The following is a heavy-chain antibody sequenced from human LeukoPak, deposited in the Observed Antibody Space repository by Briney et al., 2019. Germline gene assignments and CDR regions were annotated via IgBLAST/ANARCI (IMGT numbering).Heavy chain of an antibody. CDR1: GYTFTSYY. CDR3: ARGLVDGYCSSTSCYRRINYYYYYGMDV. CDR2: ISAYNGNT. J-gene: IGHJ6*02. Sequence: ASVKVCCKASGYTFTSYYMHWVRQAPGQGLEWMGWISAYNGNTNYAQKLQGRVTMTTDTSTSTAYMELRSLRSDDTAVYYCARGLVDGYCSSTSCYRRINYYYYYGMDVWGQGTTVTVSS. V-gene: IGHV1-18*04. D-gene: IGHD2-2*03.